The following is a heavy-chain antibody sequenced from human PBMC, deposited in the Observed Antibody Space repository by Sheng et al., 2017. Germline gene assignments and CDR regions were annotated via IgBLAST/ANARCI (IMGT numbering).Heavy chain of an antibody. J-gene: IGHJ4*02. Sequence: QVLLVESGGGVVQPGRSLRLSCAASGITFSSYGMHWVRQAPGKGLEWVAAISYDESKEYYADSVKGRFTISRDNSKNTLYLQMNSLRGEDTAVYYCAKDGGGYYTSPFDYWGQGTLVTVSS. D-gene: IGHD3-22*01. V-gene: IGHV3-30*04. CDR2: ISYDESKE. CDR1: GITFSSYG. CDR3: AKDGGGYYTSPFDY.